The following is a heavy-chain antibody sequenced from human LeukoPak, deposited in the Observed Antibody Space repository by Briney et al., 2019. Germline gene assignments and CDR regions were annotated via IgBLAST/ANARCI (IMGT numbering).Heavy chain of an antibody. CDR2: ISSSGRSI. CDR1: GFTFSDYY. Sequence: PGGSLRLSCAASGFTFSDYYMTWIRQAPGKGLEWVSYISSSGRSIYYADSVKGRFTISRDNAKNSLYLQMNNLRDEDTAMYYCVRVGRAVAAAGFGAFEIWGQGTMVTVSS. CDR3: VRVGRAVAAAGFGAFEI. V-gene: IGHV3-11*01. J-gene: IGHJ3*02. D-gene: IGHD6-13*01.